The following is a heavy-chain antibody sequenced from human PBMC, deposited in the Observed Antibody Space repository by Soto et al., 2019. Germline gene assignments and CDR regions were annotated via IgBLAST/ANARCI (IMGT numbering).Heavy chain of an antibody. CDR3: ARELGYCSGGSCFS. CDR1: GYTFTGYY. J-gene: IGHJ4*02. V-gene: IGHV1-2*02. D-gene: IGHD2-15*01. CDR2: INPNSGGT. Sequence: ASVKVSCKASGYTFTGYYMHWVRQAPGQGLEWMGWINPNSGGTNYAQKFQGRVTMTRDTSISTAYMELSRLRSDDTAVYYCARELGYCSGGSCFSWGQGTLVTVSS.